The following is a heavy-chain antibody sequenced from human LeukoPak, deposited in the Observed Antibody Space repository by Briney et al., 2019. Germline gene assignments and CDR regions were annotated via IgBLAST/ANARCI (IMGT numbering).Heavy chain of an antibody. V-gene: IGHV3-66*01. Sequence: SGGSLRLSCAVSGFTVSSKYMSWVRQAAGKGLEWVSVFYVGGSTYYADSVRGRFTISRDDSKNTLYLQMNSLRAEDTAVYYCARDRSRSLVEYGSGIPIGWLDPWGQGTLVTVSS. D-gene: IGHD3-10*01. CDR3: ARDRSRSLVEYGSGIPIGWLDP. CDR2: FYVGGST. J-gene: IGHJ5*02. CDR1: GFTVSSKY.